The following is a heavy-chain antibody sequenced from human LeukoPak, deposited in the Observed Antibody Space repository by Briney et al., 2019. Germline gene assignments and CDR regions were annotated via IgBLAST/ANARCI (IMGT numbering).Heavy chain of an antibody. CDR2: INPSGGST. Sequence: ASVKVSCKASGYTFTSYYMHWVRQAPGQGLEWMGIINPSGGSTSYAQKFQGRVTMTRDTSTSTVYMELSSLGSEDTAVYYCARVGGITIFGVGHGYMDVWGKGTTVTVSS. CDR1: GYTFTSYY. V-gene: IGHV1-46*01. CDR3: ARVGGITIFGVGHGYMDV. D-gene: IGHD3-3*01. J-gene: IGHJ6*03.